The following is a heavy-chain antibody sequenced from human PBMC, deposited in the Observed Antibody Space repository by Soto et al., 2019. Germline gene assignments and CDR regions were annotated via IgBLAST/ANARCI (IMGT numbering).Heavy chain of an antibody. J-gene: IGHJ6*02. CDR3: ASGQRITMVLGVITYYYYGMDV. CDR2: INPNSGGT. CDR1: GYTFTGYY. Sequence: ASVKVSCKASGYTFTGYYMHWVRQAPGQGLEWMGWINPNSGGTNYAQKFQGRVTMTRDTSISTAYMELSRLRSDDTAVYYCASGQRITMVLGVITYYYYGMDVWGQGTTVTVSS. D-gene: IGHD3-10*01. V-gene: IGHV1-2*02.